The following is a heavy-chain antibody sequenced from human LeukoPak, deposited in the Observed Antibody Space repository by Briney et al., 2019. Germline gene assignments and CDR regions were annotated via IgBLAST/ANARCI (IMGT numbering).Heavy chain of an antibody. Sequence: SETLSLTCTVSGGSISSYYWSWIREPPGKGLEWIGYIYYSGSTNYNPSLKSRVTISVDTSKNQFSLELSSVTAADTAVYYCARASRGIAAAGTGFFDYWGQGTLVTVSS. V-gene: IGHV4-59*01. CDR1: GGSISSYY. D-gene: IGHD6-13*01. CDR3: ARASRGIAAAGTGFFDY. CDR2: IYYSGST. J-gene: IGHJ4*02.